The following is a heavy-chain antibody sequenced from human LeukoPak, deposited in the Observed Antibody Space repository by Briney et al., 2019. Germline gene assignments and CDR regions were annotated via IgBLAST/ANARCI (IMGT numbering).Heavy chain of an antibody. V-gene: IGHV3-48*02. CDR2: ISSNSATI. Sequence: HPGGSPRLSCAASGFTFSSYSRNWVRQAPGKGLEWVSHISSNSATIYYADSVRGRFTISRDNAENSLSLQMNSLTDEDTAVYYCARANYGGDYWGQGTLVTVSS. J-gene: IGHJ4*02. CDR3: ARANYGGDY. D-gene: IGHD1-7*01. CDR1: GFTFSSYS.